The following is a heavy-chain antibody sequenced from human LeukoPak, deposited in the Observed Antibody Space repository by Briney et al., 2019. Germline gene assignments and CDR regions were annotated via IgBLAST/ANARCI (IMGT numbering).Heavy chain of an antibody. D-gene: IGHD2-15*01. CDR3: ARHEVGFCSGGSCPYYFDY. CDR1: GGSISSYY. Sequence: PSETLSLTCTVSGGSISSYYWSWIRRPPGKGLEWIGYIYYSGGANYNPSLKSRVTISVGTSKNQFSLKLNSVTAADTAVYYCARHEVGFCSGGSCPYYFDYWGQGILVTVSS. V-gene: IGHV4-59*08. J-gene: IGHJ4*02. CDR2: IYYSGGA.